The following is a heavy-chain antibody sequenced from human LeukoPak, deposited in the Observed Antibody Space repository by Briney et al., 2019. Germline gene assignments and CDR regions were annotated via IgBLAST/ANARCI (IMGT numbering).Heavy chain of an antibody. CDR1: GFTFSSYA. CDR3: ARSRWFGELFVTFDI. Sequence: PGVSLRLSCAASGFTFSSYAMHWVRQAPGKGLEYVPAISTNGGRTYHANSVKGRFTISRDNSKNTLYLQMDSLRAEDLAVYYCARSRWFGELFVTFDIWGQGTMVTVSS. V-gene: IGHV3-64*01. CDR2: ISTNGGRT. J-gene: IGHJ3*02. D-gene: IGHD3-10*01.